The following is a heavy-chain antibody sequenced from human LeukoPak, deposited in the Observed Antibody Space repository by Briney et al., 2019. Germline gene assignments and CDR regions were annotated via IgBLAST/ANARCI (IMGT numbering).Heavy chain of an antibody. CDR1: GGSFSGYY. V-gene: IGHV4-34*01. Sequence: SETLSLTCAVYGGSFSGYYWSWIRQPPGKGLEWIGEINHSGSTYYNPSLKSRVTISVDTSKNQFSLKLSSVTAADTAVYYCASHENQLLWWRLGPQGKFDYWGQGTLVTVSS. D-gene: IGHD2-21*01. CDR3: ASHENQLLWWRLGPQGKFDY. CDR2: INHSGST. J-gene: IGHJ4*02.